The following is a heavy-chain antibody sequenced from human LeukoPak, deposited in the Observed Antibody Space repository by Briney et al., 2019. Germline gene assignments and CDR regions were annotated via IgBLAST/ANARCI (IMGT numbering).Heavy chain of an antibody. J-gene: IGHJ4*02. D-gene: IGHD3-22*01. V-gene: IGHV4-61*02. Sequence: SETLSLTCTVSGGSISSGSYYWSWIRQPAGKGLEWIGRIYTSGSTNYNPSLKSRVTISVDTSKKQFSLKLSSVTAADTAVYYCASGYYDSSGYYAFDYWGQGTLVTVSS. CDR1: GGSISSGSYY. CDR2: IYTSGST. CDR3: ASGYYDSSGYYAFDY.